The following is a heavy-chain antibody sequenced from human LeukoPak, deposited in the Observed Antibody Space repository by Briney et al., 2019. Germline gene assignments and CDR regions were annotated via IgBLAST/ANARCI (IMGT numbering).Heavy chain of an antibody. D-gene: IGHD2-15*01. CDR2: IYTRGST. CDR1: GGSINNYY. J-gene: IGHJ3*02. Sequence: PSETLSLTCTVSGGSINNYYWSWIRQPAGKGLEWIGRIYTRGSTNYTPSLKSRVTMSVDTSKNQFSLKLSSVTAADTAAYYCARGRYCSADICSGGDAFDIWGQGTMVSVSS. CDR3: ARGRYCSADICSGGDAFDI. V-gene: IGHV4-4*07.